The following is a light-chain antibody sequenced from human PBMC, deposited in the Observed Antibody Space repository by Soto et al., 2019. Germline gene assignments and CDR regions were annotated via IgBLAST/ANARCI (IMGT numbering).Light chain of an antibody. CDR3: QQYYSTRT. J-gene: IGKJ1*01. CDR1: QSVLYNSNNKNY. CDR2: WAS. V-gene: IGKV4-1*01. Sequence: DIVITHSPDSLAVSLGERATINCKSSQSVLYNSNNKNYLAWYQQKPGQPPKLLIYWASTRESGVPDRFSGSGSGTDFTLTISSLQAEDVAVYYCQQYYSTRTFGQGTKVDIK.